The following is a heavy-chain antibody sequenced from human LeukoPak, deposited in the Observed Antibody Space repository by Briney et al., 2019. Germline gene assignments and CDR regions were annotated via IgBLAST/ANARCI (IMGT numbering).Heavy chain of an antibody. V-gene: IGHV4-59*01. J-gene: IGHJ4*02. CDR1: GGSISSYY. CDR2: IYYSGST. D-gene: IGHD6-13*01. CDR3: ARKGIAAAGGIDY. Sequence: SETLPLTCTVSGGSISSYYWSWIRQPPGKGLEWIGYIYYSGSTNYNPSLKSRVTISVDTSKNQFSLKLSSVTTADTAVYYCARKGIAAAGGIDYWGQGTLVTVSS.